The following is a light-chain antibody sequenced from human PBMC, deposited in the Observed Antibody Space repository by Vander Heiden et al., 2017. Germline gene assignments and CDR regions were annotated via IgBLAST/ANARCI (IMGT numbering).Light chain of an antibody. CDR1: QSVLYSSNNKNY. J-gene: IGKJ2*01. CDR3: QQYYSAST. CDR2: WAS. V-gene: IGKV4-1*01. Sequence: DIVMTQSPDSLSVSLGERATITCKSSQSVLYSSNNKNYLAWHQQKPGQPPKPLISWASTREPGVPDRFRGRGSGTDFTLTISSLQAEDVAVYYCQQYYSASTFGQGTKLEIK.